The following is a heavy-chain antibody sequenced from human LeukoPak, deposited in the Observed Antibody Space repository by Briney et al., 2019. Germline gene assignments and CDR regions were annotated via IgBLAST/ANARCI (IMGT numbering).Heavy chain of an antibody. Sequence: ASVKVSCKASGGTFSSYVISWVRQAPGQGLEWMGWINPNSGGTNYAQKFQGRVTMTRDTSISTACMELSRLRSDDTAVYFCASQNTYSSSWYGQFDYWGQGTLVTVSS. D-gene: IGHD6-13*01. CDR2: INPNSGGT. CDR1: GGTFSSYV. CDR3: ASQNTYSSSWYGQFDY. V-gene: IGHV1-2*02. J-gene: IGHJ4*02.